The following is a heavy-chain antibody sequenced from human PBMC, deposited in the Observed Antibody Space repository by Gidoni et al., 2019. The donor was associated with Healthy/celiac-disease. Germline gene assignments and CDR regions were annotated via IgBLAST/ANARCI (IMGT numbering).Heavy chain of an antibody. D-gene: IGHD2-15*01. CDR2: LYYSGST. V-gene: IGHV4-31*03. J-gene: IGHJ6*03. CDR3: ARVRRAADVPVVAASYYYYYMDV. Sequence: QVQLQESGPGLVKPSQTLSLTCTVSGGSIRSGGYYWSWIRQHPGKGLEWSVYLYYSGSTYYNPSLKSRVTISVDTSKNQFSLKLSSVTAADTAVYYCARVRRAADVPVVAASYYYYYMDVWGKGTTVTVSS. CDR1: GGSIRSGGYY.